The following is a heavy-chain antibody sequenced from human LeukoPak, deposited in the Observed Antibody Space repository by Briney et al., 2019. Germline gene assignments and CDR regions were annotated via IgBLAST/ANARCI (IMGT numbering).Heavy chain of an antibody. CDR1: GGSISGYF. Sequence: KPSETLSLTCTVSGGSISGYFWSWIRQPPGEGLQFIGYIYYTGAASYNPSLNGRVTMSVDTSKNLFSLKVSSVTAADTAVYYCAKFATVTVPNWIDFWGQGTLVTVSS. CDR2: IYYTGAA. CDR3: AKFATVTVPNWIDF. V-gene: IGHV4-59*01. D-gene: IGHD4-17*01. J-gene: IGHJ5*01.